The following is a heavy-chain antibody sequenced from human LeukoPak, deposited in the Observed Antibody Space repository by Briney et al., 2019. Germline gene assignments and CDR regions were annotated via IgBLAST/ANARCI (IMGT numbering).Heavy chain of an antibody. V-gene: IGHV3-9*01. J-gene: IGHJ6*02. D-gene: IGHD2-21*01. CDR1: GFTFSSYW. Sequence: GGSLRLSCAASGFTFSSYWMSWVRQAPGKGPEWVSGISWNGGSIGYADSVKGRFTISRDNAKNSLYLQMNSLRAEDTALYYCAKGVMGYYYGMDVWGQGTTATVSS. CDR2: ISWNGGSI. CDR3: AKGVMGYYYGMDV.